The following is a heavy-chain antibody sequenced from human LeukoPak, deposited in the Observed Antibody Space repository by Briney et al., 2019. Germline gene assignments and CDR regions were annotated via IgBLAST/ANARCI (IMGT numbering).Heavy chain of an antibody. D-gene: IGHD1-1*01. J-gene: IGHJ4*01. CDR3: ARSRL. Sequence: GGSLRLSCAASGLTFSSYSMNWVRQAPGKGLEWVSSISSSSSYIYYAESVKGRFTISRDNAKNSLYLQMNSLRAEDTAVYYCARSRLWGEGTLVTVSS. CDR1: GLTFSSYS. CDR2: ISSSSSYI. V-gene: IGHV3-21*01.